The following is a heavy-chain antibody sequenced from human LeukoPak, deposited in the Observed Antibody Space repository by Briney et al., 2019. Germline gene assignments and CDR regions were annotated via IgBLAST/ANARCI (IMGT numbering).Heavy chain of an antibody. V-gene: IGHV3-33*06. Sequence: PGGSLRLSCAASGFTFSSYGMHWVRQAPGKGLEWVAVIWYDGSNKYYADSVKGRFTISRDNSKNTVFLQMNSLRVEDTAVYYCAKSHCGRFSCSRVDYWGQGTLVTVSS. CDR3: AKSHCGRFSCSRVDY. CDR1: GFTFSSYG. J-gene: IGHJ4*02. D-gene: IGHD2-21*01. CDR2: IWYDGSNK.